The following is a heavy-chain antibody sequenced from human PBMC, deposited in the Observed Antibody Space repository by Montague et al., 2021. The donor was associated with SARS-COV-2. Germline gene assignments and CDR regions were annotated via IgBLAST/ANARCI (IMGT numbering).Heavy chain of an antibody. V-gene: IGHV4-59*12. CDR2: IYYSGST. D-gene: IGHD5-24*01. Sequence: ETLSLTCTVSGGSISTYYWSWIRQPPGKGLEWIRYIYYSGSTNYSPSLKSRVTISVDTSKNQFSLKLSSVTAADTAVYYCARDGYNAHQNYWYFDLWGRGTLVTVSS. J-gene: IGHJ2*01. CDR1: GGSISTYY. CDR3: ARDGYNAHQNYWYFDL.